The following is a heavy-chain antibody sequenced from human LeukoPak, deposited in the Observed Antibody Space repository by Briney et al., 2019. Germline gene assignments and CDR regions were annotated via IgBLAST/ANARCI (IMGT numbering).Heavy chain of an antibody. CDR3: ARDTTGTVDY. Sequence: SETLSLTCTVSGGSISSGGYYWSWIRQPPGKGLEWIGYIYHSGSTYYNPSLKSRVTISVDRSKNQFSLKLSSVTAADTAVYYCARDTTGTVDYWGQGTLVTVSS. CDR2: IYHSGST. J-gene: IGHJ4*02. D-gene: IGHD1-1*01. CDR1: GGSISSGGYY. V-gene: IGHV4-30-2*01.